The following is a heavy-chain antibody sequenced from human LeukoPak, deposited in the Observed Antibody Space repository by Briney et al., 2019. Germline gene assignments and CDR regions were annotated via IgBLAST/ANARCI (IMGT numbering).Heavy chain of an antibody. V-gene: IGHV3-23*01. D-gene: IGHD6-19*01. CDR1: GFTFSSYA. CDR3: TTQGYSSGWYSLWGRVPYYYYGMDV. J-gene: IGHJ6*02. CDR2: ISGSGGST. Sequence: GGSLRLSCAASGFTFSSYAMSWVRQAPGKGLEWVSAISGSGGSTYYADSVKGRFTISRDNSKNTLYLQMNSLKTEDTAVYYCTTQGYSSGWYSLWGRVPYYYYGMDVWGQGTTVTVSS.